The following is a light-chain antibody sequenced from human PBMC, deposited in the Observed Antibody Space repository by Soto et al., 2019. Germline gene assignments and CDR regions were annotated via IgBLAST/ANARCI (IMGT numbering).Light chain of an antibody. CDR2: AAS. CDR1: QSISSY. Sequence: DLQMTQSPSSLSASVEDSVAVTCRASQSISSYLNWYQQKPGKVPKLLIYAASSLQSGVPSRFSGSGSGTDFTLTISSLQPEDFATYYCQHSYSTPRTFGQGTKVDIK. V-gene: IGKV1-39*01. J-gene: IGKJ1*01. CDR3: QHSYSTPRT.